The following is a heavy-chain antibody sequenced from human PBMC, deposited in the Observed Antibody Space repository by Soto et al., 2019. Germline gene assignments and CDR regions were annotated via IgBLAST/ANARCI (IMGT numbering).Heavy chain of an antibody. CDR3: ARNSGSYPEYYFDY. J-gene: IGHJ4*02. D-gene: IGHD1-26*01. Sequence: GSLRLSCAASGFTFSSYGMHWVRQAPGKGLEWVAVIWYDGSNKYYADSAKGRFTISRDNSKNTLYLQMNSLRAEDTAVYYCARNSGSYPEYYFDYWGQGTLVTVSS. CDR2: IWYDGSNK. CDR1: GFTFSSYG. V-gene: IGHV3-33*01.